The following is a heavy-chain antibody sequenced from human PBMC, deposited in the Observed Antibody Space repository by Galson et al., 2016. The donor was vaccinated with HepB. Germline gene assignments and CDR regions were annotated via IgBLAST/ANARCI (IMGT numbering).Heavy chain of an antibody. V-gene: IGHV4-59*08. CDR3: ARNSGGSYLGWFDP. CDR1: GGSISNYY. Sequence: SETLSLTCTVSGGSISNYYWSWIRQPPGKGLEWIGEIYHSGTTHYNPSLESRVTISVDKSKNQFSLKLNSVTAADTAVYYCARNSGGSYLGWFDPWGQGTLVTVSS. CDR2: IYHSGTT. J-gene: IGHJ5*02. D-gene: IGHD1-26*01.